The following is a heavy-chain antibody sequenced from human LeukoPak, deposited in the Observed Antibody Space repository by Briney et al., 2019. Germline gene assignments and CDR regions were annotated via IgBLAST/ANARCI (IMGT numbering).Heavy chain of an antibody. CDR2: INLSGGST. V-gene: IGHV1-46*01. CDR3: ARGSPLGYCSGGSCHNWFDP. Sequence: ASVKVSCKASGYTFTSYYMHWVRQAPGQGLEWMGIINLSGGSTSYAQKFQGRVTMTRDTSTSTVYMELSSLRSEDTAVYYCARGSPLGYCSGGSCHNWFDPWGQGTLVTVSS. D-gene: IGHD2-15*01. CDR1: GYTFTSYY. J-gene: IGHJ5*02.